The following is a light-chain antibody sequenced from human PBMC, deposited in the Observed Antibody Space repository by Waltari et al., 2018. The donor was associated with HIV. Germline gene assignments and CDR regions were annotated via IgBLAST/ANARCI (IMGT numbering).Light chain of an antibody. J-gene: IGKJ1*01. Sequence: EIVMTQSPATLSVSPGERATLSCRASQSISNNVAWYQQKPGQAPRLLINAAYTRATGIPARFSGSGSGTEFTLTISSLQSEDLAVYYCHQYNNWPRTFGQGTKVEIK. V-gene: IGKV3-15*01. CDR1: QSISNN. CDR2: AAY. CDR3: HQYNNWPRT.